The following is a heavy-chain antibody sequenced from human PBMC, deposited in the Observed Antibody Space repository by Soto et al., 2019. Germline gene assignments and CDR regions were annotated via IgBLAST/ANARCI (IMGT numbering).Heavy chain of an antibody. J-gene: IGHJ4*02. CDR3: VRDLYGDYRY. CDR1: GYTFSSYG. Sequence: ASVKVSCKASGYTFSSYGISWVRQAPGQGLEWMGWIGAYNGNTNYAQKLQGRVTMTTDTSTSTAYMELRSLRSDDTAVYYCVRDLYGDYRYWGLGTLVTVSS. D-gene: IGHD4-17*01. V-gene: IGHV1-18*01. CDR2: IGAYNGNT.